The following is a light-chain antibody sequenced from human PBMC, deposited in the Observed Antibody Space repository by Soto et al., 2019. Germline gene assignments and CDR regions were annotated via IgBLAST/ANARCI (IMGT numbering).Light chain of an antibody. V-gene: IGKV3-15*01. Sequence: EIVMTQSPATLSVSPGERATLSCRASQSVSSNLAWYQQKPGQAPRLLIHGASTRATGIPARFSGSGSGTEFTLTISSLQSEDFAVYYCQHYGDSLSITFGQGTRLEI. CDR1: QSVSSN. CDR2: GAS. J-gene: IGKJ5*01. CDR3: QHYGDSLSIT.